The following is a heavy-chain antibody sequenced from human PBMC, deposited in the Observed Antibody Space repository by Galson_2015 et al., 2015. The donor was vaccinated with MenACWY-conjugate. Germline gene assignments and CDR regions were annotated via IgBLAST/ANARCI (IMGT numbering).Heavy chain of an antibody. CDR3: ARVRGGSHNWVDP. CDR2: TYYRSKWYN. J-gene: IGHJ5*02. Sequence: CAISGDSVSSHSAAWNWIRQSPSRGLEWLGRTYYRSKWYNDYAVSVKSRITINPDTSKNQFSLHLNSVTPEATAVYYCARVRGGSHNWVDPWGQGTLVTVSS. CDR1: GDSVSSHSAA. V-gene: IGHV6-1*01. D-gene: IGHD2-15*01.